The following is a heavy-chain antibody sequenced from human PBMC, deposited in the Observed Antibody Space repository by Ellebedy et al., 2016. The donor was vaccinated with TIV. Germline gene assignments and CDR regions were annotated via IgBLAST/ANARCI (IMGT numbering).Heavy chain of an antibody. CDR2: ISSRSNYI. J-gene: IGHJ6*02. CDR1: GFTFTNYN. D-gene: IGHD3-9*01. V-gene: IGHV3-21*01. CDR3: ARAGGAMTGTGSGMDV. Sequence: PGGSLRFSCAASGFTFTNYNLNWVRQAPGKGLEWVSSISSRSNYIYYADSVKGRFTISRDNPKNSLYLQMNSLRFDDTAVYHCARAGGAMTGTGSGMDVWGQGITVTVSS.